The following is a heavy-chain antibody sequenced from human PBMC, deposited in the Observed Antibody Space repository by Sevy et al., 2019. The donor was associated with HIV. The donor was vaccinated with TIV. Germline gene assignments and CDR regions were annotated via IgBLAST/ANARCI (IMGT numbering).Heavy chain of an antibody. J-gene: IGHJ4*02. V-gene: IGHV3-30*18. Sequence: GGSLRLSCAASGLTFSSYGMHWVRQAPGKGLEWVAVISYDGSNKYYADSVKGRFTISRDNSKNTLYLQMNSLRAEDTAVYYCAKIDQGKVTTLSSFDYWGQGTLVTVSS. D-gene: IGHD4-17*01. CDR1: GLTFSSYG. CDR2: ISYDGSNK. CDR3: AKIDQGKVTTLSSFDY.